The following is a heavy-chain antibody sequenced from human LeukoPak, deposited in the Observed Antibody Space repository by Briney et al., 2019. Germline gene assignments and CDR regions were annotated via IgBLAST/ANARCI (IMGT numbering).Heavy chain of an antibody. CDR2: IYHSGST. CDR1: GYSISSAYY. CDR3: ARSGSSAFHGAFDI. D-gene: IGHD2/OR15-2a*01. V-gene: IGHV4-38-2*01. J-gene: IGHJ3*02. Sequence: ASETLSLTCAVSGYSISSAYYWGWIRQPPGKGLEWIGSIYHSGSTYYNPSLKSRVTISLDTSKNQFSQKLSSVTAADTAVYYCARSGSSAFHGAFDIWGQGTMVTVSS.